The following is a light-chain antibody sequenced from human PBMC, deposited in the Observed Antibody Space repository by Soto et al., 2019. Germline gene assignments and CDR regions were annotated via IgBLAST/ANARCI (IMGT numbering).Light chain of an antibody. J-gene: IGKJ3*01. Sequence: EIVLTQSPATLSLSPGERATLSCRASQSVSSYLAWYQQKPGQAPRLLIYDASNRATGIPARFSGSGSGTDFTPATTGLLPKNLAVYYGKKQRNWPFFTSGPGTNVDIK. CDR2: DAS. CDR1: QSVSSY. CDR3: KKQRNWPFFT. V-gene: IGKV3-11*01.